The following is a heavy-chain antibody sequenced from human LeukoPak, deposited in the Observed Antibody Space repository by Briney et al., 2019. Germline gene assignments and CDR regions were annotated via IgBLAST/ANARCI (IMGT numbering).Heavy chain of an antibody. CDR1: SGSISTYY. V-gene: IGHV4-59*01. Sequence: SETLSLTCTVSSGSISTYYWSWIRQSPGKGLEWIGCIYYSGTTNYNPSLKSRVTISVDTSKNQFSLKLSSVTAADTAVYYCARDGELPDAFDIWGQGTMVTVSS. CDR2: IYYSGTT. J-gene: IGHJ3*02. CDR3: ARDGELPDAFDI. D-gene: IGHD1-7*01.